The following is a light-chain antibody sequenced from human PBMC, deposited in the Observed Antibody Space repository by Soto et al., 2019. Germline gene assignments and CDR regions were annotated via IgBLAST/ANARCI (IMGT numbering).Light chain of an antibody. J-gene: IGLJ3*02. V-gene: IGLV1-40*01. CDR3: SSYTSSNFWV. CDR2: GNT. Sequence: QSVLTQPPSVSGAPGQRITISCTGSSSNIGADFDVYWYQQLPGAAPKLLIYGNTNRPSGVPDRFSGSKSGTSASLAITGLQAEDEADYYCSSYTSSNFWVFGEGTKVTVL. CDR1: SSNIGADFD.